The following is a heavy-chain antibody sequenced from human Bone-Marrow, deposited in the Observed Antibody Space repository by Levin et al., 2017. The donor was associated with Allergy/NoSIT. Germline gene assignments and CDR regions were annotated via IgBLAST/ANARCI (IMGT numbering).Heavy chain of an antibody. V-gene: IGHV4-4*07. CDR2: IYTSGST. Sequence: HSQTLSLTCTVSGGSIRSYYWSWIRQPAGKGLEWIGRIYTSGSTNYNPSLKSRVTMSVDTSKNQFSLKLSSVTAADTAVYYCARMGAAAGAYYYYGMDGWGQGTTVTVSS. J-gene: IGHJ6*02. CDR1: GGSIRSYY. CDR3: ARMGAAAGAYYYYGMDG. D-gene: IGHD6-13*01.